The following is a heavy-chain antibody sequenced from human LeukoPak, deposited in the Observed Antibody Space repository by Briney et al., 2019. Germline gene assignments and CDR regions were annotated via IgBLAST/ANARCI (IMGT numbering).Heavy chain of an antibody. J-gene: IGHJ4*02. CDR3: ARVGYDYVRGSYRYGILDY. CDR1: GGSISSGDYY. V-gene: IGHV4-30-4*01. CDR2: IYYSGST. Sequence: SQTLSLTCTVSGGSISSGDYYWSWIRQPPGKGLEWIGYIYYSGSTYYNPSLKSRVTISVDTSKNQFSLKLSSVTAADTAVYYCARVGYDYVRGSYRYGILDYWGQGTLVTVSS. D-gene: IGHD3-16*02.